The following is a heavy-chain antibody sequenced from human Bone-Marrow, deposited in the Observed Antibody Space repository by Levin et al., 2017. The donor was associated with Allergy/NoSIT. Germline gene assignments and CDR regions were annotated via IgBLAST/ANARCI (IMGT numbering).Heavy chain of an antibody. J-gene: IGHJ3*02. D-gene: IGHD7-27*01. CDR1: GFTVSKKY. CDR3: ARDHEGELGAFDI. V-gene: IGHV3-53*05. Sequence: GGSLRLSCAASGFTVSKKYMSWVRQAPGKGLEWVSVIYRSGSTYFADSVKGRFTMSRENSKNTVYLQMNSLRPEDTAVYYCARDHEGELGAFDIWGRGTMVTVSS. CDR2: IYRSGST.